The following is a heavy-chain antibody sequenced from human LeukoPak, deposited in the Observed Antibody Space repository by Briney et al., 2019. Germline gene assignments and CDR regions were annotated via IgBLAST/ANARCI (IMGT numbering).Heavy chain of an antibody. J-gene: IGHJ4*02. CDR3: AREAVAGNYFDY. V-gene: IGHV1-2*02. CDR2: VNPKSGGT. CDR1: GYTFTGYY. Sequence: ASVKVSCKASGYTFTGYYMHWVRQAPGQGLEWMGWVNPKSGGTNYAQKFQGRVTMTRGTSISTAYVELSRLTSDDTAVYFCAREAVAGNYFDYWGQGTLVTVSS. D-gene: IGHD6-19*01.